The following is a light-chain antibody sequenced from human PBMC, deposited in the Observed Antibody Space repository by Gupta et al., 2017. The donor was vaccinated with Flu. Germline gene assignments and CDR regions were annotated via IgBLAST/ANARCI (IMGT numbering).Light chain of an antibody. CDR1: QSVSSSY. J-gene: IGKJ1*01. CDR2: GAS. CDR3: QQDGSSPRT. V-gene: IGKV3-20*01. Sequence: ELVLTQSPGPLSFSPGQRATLSCRASQSVSSSYLAWYQQKPGQAPRLLIYGASSRATGIPDRFSGSGSGTDFTLTISRLEPEDFAVYYCQQDGSSPRTFGQGTKVEIK.